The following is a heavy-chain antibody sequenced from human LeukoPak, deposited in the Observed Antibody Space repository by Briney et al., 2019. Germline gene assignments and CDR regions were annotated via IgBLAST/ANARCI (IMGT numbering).Heavy chain of an antibody. Sequence: SETLSLTCTVSGGSISSYYWSWIRQPPGKGLEWTGYIYYSGSTNYNPSLKSRVTISVDTSKNQFSLKLSSVTAADTAVYYCAREHPYYDILTGYYPDAFDIWGQGTMVTVSS. CDR3: AREHPYYDILTGYYPDAFDI. CDR2: IYYSGST. J-gene: IGHJ3*02. D-gene: IGHD3-9*01. V-gene: IGHV4-59*01. CDR1: GGSISSYY.